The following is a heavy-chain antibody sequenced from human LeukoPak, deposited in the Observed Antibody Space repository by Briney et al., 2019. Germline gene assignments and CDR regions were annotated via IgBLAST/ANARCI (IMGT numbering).Heavy chain of an antibody. Sequence: GGSLRLSCAASGFTFSSYPMSWVRQARGKGLEWVSYITTSSSQIYYGDSVKGRFTISRDNAKNSLYLQMNSLRAEDTAVYYCARERVTTTAFDIWGQGTMVTVSS. D-gene: IGHD5-12*01. CDR2: ITTSSSQI. J-gene: IGHJ3*02. CDR3: ARERVTTTAFDI. CDR1: GFTFSSYP. V-gene: IGHV3-21*01.